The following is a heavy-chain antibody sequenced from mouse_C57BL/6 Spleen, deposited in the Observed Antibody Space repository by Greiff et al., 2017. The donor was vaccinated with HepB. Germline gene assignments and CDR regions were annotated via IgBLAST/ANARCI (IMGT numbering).Heavy chain of an antibody. D-gene: IGHD1-1*01. CDR3: ARWASYYDGSSLPYFDV. J-gene: IGHJ1*03. CDR2: IDPSDSYT. Sequence: QVQLQQPGAELVRPGTSVKLSCKASGYTFTSYWMHWVKQRPGQGLEWIGVIDPSDSYTNYNQKFKGKATLTVDTSSSTAYMQLSSLTSEDSAVYYCARWASYYDGSSLPYFDVWGTGTTVTVSS. CDR1: GYTFTSYW. V-gene: IGHV1-59*01.